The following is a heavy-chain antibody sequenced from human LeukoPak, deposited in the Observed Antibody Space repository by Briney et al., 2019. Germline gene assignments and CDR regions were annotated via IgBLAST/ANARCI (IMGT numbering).Heavy chain of an antibody. Sequence: GGSLRLSCAASGFTFSSYWMHWVRQAPGKGLAWVSNIKSDGSNINYADSVKGRFTISRDNAKNTLYLQMNSLRAEDAAVYYCISEVGKGSHWGQGTLVTVSS. CDR3: ISEVGKGSH. CDR2: IKSDGSNI. D-gene: IGHD1-26*01. J-gene: IGHJ4*02. CDR1: GFTFSSYW. V-gene: IGHV3-74*01.